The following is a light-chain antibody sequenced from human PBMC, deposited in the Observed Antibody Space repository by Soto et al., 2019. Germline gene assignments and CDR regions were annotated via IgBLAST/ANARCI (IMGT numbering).Light chain of an antibody. J-gene: IGKJ1*01. Sequence: DLVMTQSQDSLAVSLGERATINCKSSQSVLYSSNNKNYLAWYQQKPGQPPKLLIYWASTRESGVPDRFSGSGSGTDFTLTISSLQAEDVAVYYCQQYYSTPWTFGQGTKVDNK. CDR1: QSVLYSSNNKNY. V-gene: IGKV4-1*01. CDR2: WAS. CDR3: QQYYSTPWT.